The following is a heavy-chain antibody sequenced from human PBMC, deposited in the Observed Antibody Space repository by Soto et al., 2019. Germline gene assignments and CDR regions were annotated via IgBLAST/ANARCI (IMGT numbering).Heavy chain of an antibody. D-gene: IGHD3-22*01. J-gene: IGHJ4*02. V-gene: IGHV3-11*06. Sequence: GGSLRLSCAASGFTFSDYYMSWIRQAPGKGLEWVSYISSSSSYTNYADSVKGRFTISRDNAKNSLYLQMNSLRAEDTAVYYCARGYYYDSSGYYYWGQGTLVTVSS. CDR2: ISSSSSYT. CDR1: GFTFSDYY. CDR3: ARGYYYDSSGYYY.